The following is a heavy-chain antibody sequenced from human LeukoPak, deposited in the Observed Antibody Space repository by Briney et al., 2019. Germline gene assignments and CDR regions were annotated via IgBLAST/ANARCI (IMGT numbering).Heavy chain of an antibody. CDR2: INPNSGDT. CDR1: GYTFTGYY. V-gene: IGHV1-2*02. D-gene: IGHD6-19*01. CDR3: ARIGIRVGGWYFDY. Sequence: GASVKVSRKASGYTFTGYYMHWVRQAPGQGLEWMGWINPNSGDTKYAQKFQGRVTMTSDTSMSTAHMELSRLRSDDTAVYYCARIGIRVGGWYFDYWGQGTVVTVSS. J-gene: IGHJ4*02.